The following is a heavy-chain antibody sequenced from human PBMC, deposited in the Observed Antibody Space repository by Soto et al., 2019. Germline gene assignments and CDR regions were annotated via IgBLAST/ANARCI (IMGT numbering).Heavy chain of an antibody. V-gene: IGHV1-69*01. J-gene: IGHJ4*02. Sequence: QVQLVQSGAEVKKPGSSVKVSCKASGGTFSSYAISWVRQAPGQGLEWMGGIIPIFGTANYAQKFQGRVTITADESTGTAYMELSSLRSEYTAVYYCASSPRGGGSCRFDYWGQGTLVTVSS. D-gene: IGHD2-15*01. CDR1: GGTFSSYA. CDR2: IIPIFGTA. CDR3: ASSPRGGGSCRFDY.